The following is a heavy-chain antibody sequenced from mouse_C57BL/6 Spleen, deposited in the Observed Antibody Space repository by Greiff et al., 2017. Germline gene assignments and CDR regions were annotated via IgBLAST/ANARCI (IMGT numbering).Heavy chain of an antibody. V-gene: IGHV1-66*01. CDR1: GYSFTSYY. J-gene: IGHJ2*01. CDR3: ARGAPTRDFDY. Sequence: QVQLQQSGPELVKPGASVKISCKASGYSFTSYYIHWVKQRPGQGLEWIGWIYPGSGNTKYNEKFKGKATLTADTSSSTAYMQLSSLTSEDSAVYYCARGAPTRDFDYWGQGTTLTVSS. CDR2: IYPGSGNT.